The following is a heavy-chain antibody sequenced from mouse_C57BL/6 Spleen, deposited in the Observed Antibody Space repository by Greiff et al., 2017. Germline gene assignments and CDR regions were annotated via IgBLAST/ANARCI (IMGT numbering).Heavy chain of an antibody. V-gene: IGHV1-7*01. CDR3: ARDDPAMDY. CDR2: INPSSGYT. D-gene: IGHD2-3*01. CDR1: GYTFTSYW. Sequence: VQLQESGAELAKPGASVKLSCKASGYTFTSYWMHWVKQRPGQGLEWIGYINPSSGYTKYNQKFKDKATVTADKSSSTAYMQLSSLTYEDSAVYYCARDDPAMDYWGQGTSVTVSS. J-gene: IGHJ4*01.